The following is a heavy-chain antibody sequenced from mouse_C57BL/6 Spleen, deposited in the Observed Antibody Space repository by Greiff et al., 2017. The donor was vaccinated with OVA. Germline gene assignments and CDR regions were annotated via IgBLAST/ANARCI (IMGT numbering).Heavy chain of an antibody. CDR1: GYSITSGYY. CDR2: ISYDGSN. Sequence: VQLQQSGPGLVKPSQSLSLTCSVTGYSITSGYYWNWIRQFPGNKLEWMGYISYDGSNNYNPSLKNRISITRDTSKNQFFLKLNSVTTEDTATYYCAREEGLTGDFDDWGQGTTLTVSS. V-gene: IGHV3-6*01. D-gene: IGHD4-1*01. J-gene: IGHJ2*01. CDR3: AREEGLTGDFDD.